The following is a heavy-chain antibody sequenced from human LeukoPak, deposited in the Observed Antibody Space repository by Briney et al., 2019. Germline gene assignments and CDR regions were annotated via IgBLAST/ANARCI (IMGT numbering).Heavy chain of an antibody. CDR1: GFTFSSYA. CDR3: ARVATWEVVTAILGDYYYMDV. CDR2: ISYDGSNK. V-gene: IGHV3-30*04. J-gene: IGHJ6*03. Sequence: GGSLRLSCAASGFTFSSYAMHWVRQAPGKGLEWVAVISYDGSNKYYADSVKGRFPISRDNSKNTLYLQMNSLRAEDTGVYYCARVATWEVVTAILGDYYYMDVWGKGTTVTVSS. D-gene: IGHD2-21*02.